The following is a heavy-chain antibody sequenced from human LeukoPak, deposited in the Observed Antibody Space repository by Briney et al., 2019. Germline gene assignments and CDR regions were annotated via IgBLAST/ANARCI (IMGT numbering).Heavy chain of an antibody. D-gene: IGHD5-18*01. CDR3: ARVSGYSYEFDF. Sequence: ASVKVSCKASGYTFTNYGISWVRQAPGQGLEWMGWINPNSGGTNYAQKFQGSITMTRDTSISTAYMELSRLRSDDTAVYYCARVSGYSYEFDFWGQGTLVTVSS. CDR1: GYTFTNYG. CDR2: INPNSGGT. V-gene: IGHV1-2*02. J-gene: IGHJ4*02.